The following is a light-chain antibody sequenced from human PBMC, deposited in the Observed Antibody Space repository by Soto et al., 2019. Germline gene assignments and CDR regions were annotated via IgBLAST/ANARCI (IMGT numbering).Light chain of an antibody. J-gene: IGKJ3*01. CDR1: QSVSNY. Sequence: EIVLTQSPATLSLSPGERATLSCRASQSVSNYLAWYQQKPGQAPRPLIYDVTNRATGIPARFSGSGAGTDFTLTISCLEPEDFAVYYCQSLFTFGPGTKVDIK. V-gene: IGKV3-11*01. CDR3: QSLFT. CDR2: DVT.